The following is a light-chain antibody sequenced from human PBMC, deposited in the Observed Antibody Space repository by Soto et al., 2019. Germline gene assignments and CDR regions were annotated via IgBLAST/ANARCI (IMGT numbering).Light chain of an antibody. Sequence: EIVLTQSPATLSLSPGERATLSCRASQSVSSYLAWYQQKPGQAPRLLIYDASNRATGIPARFSGSGSGTDFTLTISSLEPEDFAVYYCQSRSTFGPGTKVDIK. J-gene: IGKJ3*01. V-gene: IGKV3-11*01. CDR3: QSRST. CDR2: DAS. CDR1: QSVSSY.